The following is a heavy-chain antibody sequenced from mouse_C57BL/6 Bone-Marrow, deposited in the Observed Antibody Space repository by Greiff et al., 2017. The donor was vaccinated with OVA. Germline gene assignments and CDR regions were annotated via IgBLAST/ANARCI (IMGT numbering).Heavy chain of an antibody. D-gene: IGHD3-2*02. CDR3: ARGDSSGPYAMDY. CDR2: IHPNSGST. CDR1: GYTFTSYW. J-gene: IGHJ4*01. Sequence: QVQLQQSGAELVKPGASVKLSCKASGYTFTSYWMHWVKQRPGQGLEWIGMIHPNSGSTNYNEKFKSKATLTVDKSSSTAYMQLSSLTSEDSAVYYCARGDSSGPYAMDYWGQGTSVTVSS. V-gene: IGHV1-64*01.